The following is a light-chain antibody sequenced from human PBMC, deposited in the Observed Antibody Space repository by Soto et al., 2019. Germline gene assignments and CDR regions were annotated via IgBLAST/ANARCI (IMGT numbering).Light chain of an antibody. Sequence: QAVLAQPRSVSGSPGQSVTISCTGTSSDVGGYNYVSWYEQHPGKAPKLMIYDVSKRPSGVPDRFSGSKSGNTASLTISGLQAEDEADYYCCSYAGGYTLGVFGGGTKLTVL. V-gene: IGLV2-11*01. CDR3: CSYAGGYTLGV. J-gene: IGLJ2*01. CDR1: SSDVGGYNY. CDR2: DVS.